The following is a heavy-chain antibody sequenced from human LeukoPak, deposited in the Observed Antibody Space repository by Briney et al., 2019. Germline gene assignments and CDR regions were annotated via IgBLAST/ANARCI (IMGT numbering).Heavy chain of an antibody. CDR2: INPNSGGT. Sequence: GASVKVSCKASGYTFTGYYMHWVRQAPGQGLEWMGWINPNSGGTNYAQKFQGRVTMTRDTSISTAYMELSRLRSDDTAVYYCARVGYDFWSGYYIHAEYFQHWGQGTLVTVSS. CDR1: GYTFTGYY. CDR3: ARVGYDFWSGYYIHAEYFQH. V-gene: IGHV1-2*02. D-gene: IGHD3-3*01. J-gene: IGHJ1*01.